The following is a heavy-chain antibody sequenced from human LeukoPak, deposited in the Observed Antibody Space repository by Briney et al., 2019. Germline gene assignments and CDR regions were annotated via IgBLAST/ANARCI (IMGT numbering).Heavy chain of an antibody. CDR2: IFYSGST. Sequence: SETLSLTCTVSGGSISSSSYYWGWIRQPPGKGLEWIGSIFYSGSTYYNPSLKSRVTISVDTSKKQFSLKLSSVTAADTAVYYCARVRRFYYDSSTKGAFDIWGQGTMVTVSS. J-gene: IGHJ3*02. CDR1: GGSISSSSYY. CDR3: ARVRRFYYDSSTKGAFDI. V-gene: IGHV4-39*07. D-gene: IGHD3-22*01.